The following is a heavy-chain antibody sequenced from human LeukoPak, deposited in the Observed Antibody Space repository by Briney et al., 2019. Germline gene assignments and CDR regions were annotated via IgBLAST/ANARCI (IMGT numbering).Heavy chain of an antibody. J-gene: IGHJ5*01. Sequence: PGGSLRLSCAASGFTVSSNYMSWVRQAPGKGLEWVSVIYSGGSTYYADSVKGRFTISRDNSKNTLYLQMNSLRAEDTAVYYCARAVGDDFWSGYYPNWFDSWGQGTLVAVSS. CDR2: IYSGGST. D-gene: IGHD3-3*01. CDR3: ARAVGDDFWSGYYPNWFDS. V-gene: IGHV3-53*01. CDR1: GFTVSSNY.